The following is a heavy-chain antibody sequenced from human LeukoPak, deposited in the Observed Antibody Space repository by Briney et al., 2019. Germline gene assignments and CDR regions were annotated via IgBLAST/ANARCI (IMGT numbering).Heavy chain of an antibody. V-gene: IGHV3-21*06. Sequence: GGSLRLSCAASGFTFSTYAMKWVRQAPGKGLEWVSSISGNSDYIYYAESLKGRFTISRDNAKNLLYLQLNSLREEDTAVYYCAREKRTMAVVNDYWGQGTLVIVSS. D-gene: IGHD2-15*01. CDR3: AREKRTMAVVNDY. J-gene: IGHJ4*02. CDR2: ISGNSDYI. CDR1: GFTFSTYA.